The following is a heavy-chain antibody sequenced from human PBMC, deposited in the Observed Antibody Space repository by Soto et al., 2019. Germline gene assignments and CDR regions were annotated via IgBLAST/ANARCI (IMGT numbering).Heavy chain of an antibody. CDR3: ARDQGYDVLTGYYYYGMDV. D-gene: IGHD3-9*01. J-gene: IGHJ6*02. Sequence: SETLSLTCTVSGGSISSYYWSWIRQPPGKGLEWIGYIYYTGSANYNPSLKSRVTISVDTSKNQFSLKLSSVTAADTAVYYCARDQGYDVLTGYYYYGMDVWGQGTTVTVSS. V-gene: IGHV4-59*01. CDR2: IYYTGSA. CDR1: GGSISSYY.